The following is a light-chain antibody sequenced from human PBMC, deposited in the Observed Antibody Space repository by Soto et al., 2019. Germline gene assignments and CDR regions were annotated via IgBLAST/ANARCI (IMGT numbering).Light chain of an antibody. CDR3: QQYNSYSLT. V-gene: IGKV1-5*01. J-gene: IGKJ4*01. CDR1: QSVTSR. Sequence: IQMTQSPSTLSASVGYRVTITGRASQSVTSRLDWYQQKPGKTPNLLIYGASNLESGVPSRFSGSGSGTEFPLTISSLQPDDFAPYYCQQYNSYSLTFGGGTTVEIK. CDR2: GAS.